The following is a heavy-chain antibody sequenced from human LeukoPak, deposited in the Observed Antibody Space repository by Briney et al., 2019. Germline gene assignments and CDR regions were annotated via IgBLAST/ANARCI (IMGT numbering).Heavy chain of an antibody. CDR1: GFTFRNSA. Sequence: GGSLRLSCAASGFTFRNSAMSWVRQAPGKGLEWVSTFTGGDGSAYYADSVKGRFTISRDNSKNTLYLQMNSLRAEDTAVYYCAKDGDYYDSGSHLDDWGQGTLVTVSS. CDR2: FTGGDGSA. J-gene: IGHJ4*02. D-gene: IGHD3-22*01. V-gene: IGHV3-23*01. CDR3: AKDGDYYDSGSHLDD.